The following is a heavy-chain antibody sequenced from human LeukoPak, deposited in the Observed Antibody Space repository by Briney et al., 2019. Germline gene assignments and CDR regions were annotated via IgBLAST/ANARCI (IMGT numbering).Heavy chain of an antibody. D-gene: IGHD1/OR15-1a*01. CDR1: GFTFSSYA. CDR3: AKDEQGHHPIIGHYSYYMDV. CDR2: ISGSGGST. V-gene: IGHV3-23*01. J-gene: IGHJ6*03. Sequence: GWALRLSCPASGFTFSSYAMSWVRQAPAKGVEGVSAISGSGGSTYYADSGKGRFTISRDNSKNTLYLQMNSLRAEDTAVYYCAKDEQGHHPIIGHYSYYMDVWGKATTVT.